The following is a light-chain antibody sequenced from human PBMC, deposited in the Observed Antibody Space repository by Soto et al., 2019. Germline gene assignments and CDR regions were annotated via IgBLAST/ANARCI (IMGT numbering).Light chain of an antibody. J-gene: IGKJ1*01. CDR2: AAS. V-gene: IGKV1-39*01. CDR3: QQSYSTPPWT. CDR1: QSISSY. Sequence: DIQMTQSPSSLSASVGDRVTITCRASQSISSYFNWYQQKPGKAPMLLIYAASSLQSGVPSRFSGSGSGTDFPLTISSRQPEDFATYSCQQSYSTPPWTFGQGTKVDIK.